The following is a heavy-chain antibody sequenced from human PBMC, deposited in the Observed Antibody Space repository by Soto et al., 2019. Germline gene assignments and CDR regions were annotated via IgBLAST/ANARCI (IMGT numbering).Heavy chain of an antibody. Sequence: QLQLQESGPGLVKPSETLSLTCTVSGGSISSSSYYWGWIRQPPGKGLEWIGSIYYSGSTYYNPSLKSRVTISVDTSKNQFPLNLSSVTAADTAVYYCARHTPAISISDHWGQGTLVTVSS. CDR3: ARHTPAISISDH. J-gene: IGHJ4*02. CDR2: IYYSGST. CDR1: GGSISSSSYY. V-gene: IGHV4-39*01. D-gene: IGHD2-15*01.